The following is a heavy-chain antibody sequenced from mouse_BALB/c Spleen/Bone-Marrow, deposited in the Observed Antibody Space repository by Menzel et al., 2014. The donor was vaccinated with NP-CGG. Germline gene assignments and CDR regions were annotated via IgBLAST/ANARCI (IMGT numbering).Heavy chain of an antibody. J-gene: IGHJ3*01. CDR3: ARGGGYDYGSWFAY. CDR2: ISSGGST. CDR1: GFTFSSYA. V-gene: IGHV5-6-5*01. Sequence: EVNVVDSGGGLVKPGGSLKLSCAASGFTFSSYAMSWVRQTSEKRLEWVASISSGGSTYYPDSVKGRFTISRDNARNILYLQMSCLRSEDTAMYYCARGGGYDYGSWFAYWGQGTLVTVSA. D-gene: IGHD2-4*01.